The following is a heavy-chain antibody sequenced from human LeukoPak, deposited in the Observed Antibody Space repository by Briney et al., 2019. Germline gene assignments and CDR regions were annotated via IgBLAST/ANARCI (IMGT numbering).Heavy chain of an antibody. CDR1: GFTFSRSA. Sequence: PGRYLRLSCAASGFTFSRSAMTWVRQTPGKGLDWVSSISSSGNTYYADSVKGRFTISRDNSKNMLYLQMNSLRAEDTAVYYCVKGRISEDGLDFWGQGTLVTVSS. J-gene: IGHJ4*02. D-gene: IGHD6-13*01. V-gene: IGHV3-23*01. CDR2: ISSSGNT. CDR3: VKGRISEDGLDF.